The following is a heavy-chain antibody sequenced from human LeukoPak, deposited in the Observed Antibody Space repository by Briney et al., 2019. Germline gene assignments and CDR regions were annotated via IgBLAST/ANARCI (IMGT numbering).Heavy chain of an antibody. V-gene: IGHV4-4*07. J-gene: IGHJ4*02. CDR3: ARGSKPGDCHDY. D-gene: IGHD2-21*02. Sequence: SETLSLTCTVSGGSISSYYWSWIRQPAGKGLEWIGHIYTSGSTNYNPSLESRVTMSVDTSKNQFSLKLSSVTAADTAVYYCARGSKPGDCHDYWGQGTLVTVSS. CDR1: GGSISSYY. CDR2: IYTSGST.